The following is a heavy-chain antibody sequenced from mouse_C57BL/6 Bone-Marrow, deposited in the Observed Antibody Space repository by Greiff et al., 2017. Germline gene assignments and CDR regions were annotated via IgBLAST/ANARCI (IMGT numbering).Heavy chain of an antibody. V-gene: IGHV1-61*01. CDR1: GYTFTSYW. Sequence: QVHVKQPGAELVRPGSSVKLSCKASGYTFTSYWMDWVKQRPGQGLEWIGNIYPSDSETHYNQKFKDKATLTVDKSSSTAYMQLSSLTSEDSAVYYCARSGDGHYYAMDYWGQGTSVTVSS. CDR2: IYPSDSET. J-gene: IGHJ4*01. D-gene: IGHD2-3*01. CDR3: ARSGDGHYYAMDY.